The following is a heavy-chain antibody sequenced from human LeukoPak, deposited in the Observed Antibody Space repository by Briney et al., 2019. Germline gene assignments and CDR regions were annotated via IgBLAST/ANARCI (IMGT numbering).Heavy chain of an antibody. CDR1: GFTFSSYS. D-gene: IGHD1-26*01. Sequence: GGSLRLSCAASGFTFSSYSMNWVRQAPGKGLEWVSSISSSSSYIYYADSVKGRFTISRDKPKNSLYLQMNSLRAEDTAVYYCARESPWGRAFDIWGQGTMVTVSS. CDR2: ISSSSSYI. V-gene: IGHV3-21*01. CDR3: ARESPWGRAFDI. J-gene: IGHJ3*02.